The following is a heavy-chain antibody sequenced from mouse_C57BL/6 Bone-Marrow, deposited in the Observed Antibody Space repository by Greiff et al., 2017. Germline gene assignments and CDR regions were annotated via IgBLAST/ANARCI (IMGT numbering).Heavy chain of an antibody. D-gene: IGHD2-12*01. CDR3: ARKGSDYKDYAMDY. J-gene: IGHJ4*01. CDR2: IYPSDSET. V-gene: IGHV1-61*01. CDR1: GYTFTSYW. Sequence: QVQLQQPGAELVRPGSSVKLSCKASGYTFTSYWMAWVKQRPGQGLEWIGNIYPSDSETHYNQKFKDKATLTVDKSSSTAYMQLSRLTSEDSAVYDSARKGSDYKDYAMDYWGQGTSVTVSS.